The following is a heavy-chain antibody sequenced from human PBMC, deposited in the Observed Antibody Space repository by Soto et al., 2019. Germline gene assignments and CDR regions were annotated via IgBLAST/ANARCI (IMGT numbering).Heavy chain of an antibody. Sequence: QVQLQESGPGLVKPSETLSLTCTVSGGYINYYYWSWIRQPPGRGLEWIGYITYSGNTNFNPSLKSSFSISLDTSRNQFSLMLSSVTAADTAVYYCARDRLGSGSYLAFDPWGQGTLVTVSS. CDR2: ITYSGNT. CDR1: GGYINYYY. D-gene: IGHD3-10*01. V-gene: IGHV4-59*01. J-gene: IGHJ5*02. CDR3: ARDRLGSGSYLAFDP.